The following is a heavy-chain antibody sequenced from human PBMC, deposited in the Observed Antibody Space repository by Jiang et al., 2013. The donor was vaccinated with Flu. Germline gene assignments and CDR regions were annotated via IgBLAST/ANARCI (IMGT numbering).Heavy chain of an antibody. CDR1: GYTFTSYG. J-gene: IGHJ5*02. CDR2: ISAYNGNT. D-gene: IGHD3-10*01. Sequence: SGYTFTSYGISWVRQAPGQGLEWMGWISAYNGNTNYAQKLQGRVTMTTDTSTSTAYMELRSLRSDDTAVYYCAREFRVYGSGRYDNWFDPWGQGTLVTVSS. CDR3: AREFRVYGSGRYDNWFDP. V-gene: IGHV1-18*01.